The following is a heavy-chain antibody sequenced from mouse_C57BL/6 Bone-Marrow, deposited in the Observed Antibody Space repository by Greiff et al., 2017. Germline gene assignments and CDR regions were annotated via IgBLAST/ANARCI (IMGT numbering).Heavy chain of an antibody. CDR1: GFNIKDDY. Sequence: EVQLQQSGAELVRPGASVKLSCTASGFNIKDDYIHWVKQRPEQGLEWIGWIDPEIGDTEYASKFQGKATITSDTSSNTAYLQLSSLTSEDTAIYYCARGDWDEDFDYWGQGTTLTVSS. CDR3: ARGDWDEDFDY. V-gene: IGHV14-4*01. CDR2: IDPEIGDT. J-gene: IGHJ2*01. D-gene: IGHD4-1*01.